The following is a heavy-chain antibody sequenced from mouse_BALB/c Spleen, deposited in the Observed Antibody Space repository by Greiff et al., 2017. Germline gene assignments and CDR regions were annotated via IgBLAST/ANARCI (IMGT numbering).Heavy chain of an antibody. Sequence: LVKTGASVKISCKASGYSFTGYYMHWVKQSHGKSLEWIGYISGYNGATSYNQKFKGKATFTVDTSSSTAYMQFNSLTSEDSAVYYCARTARTGTRPYFDYWGEGTTLTVSS. CDR3: ARTARTGTRPYFDY. D-gene: IGHD4-1*01. V-gene: IGHV1S34*01. J-gene: IGHJ2*01. CDR1: GYSFTGYY. CDR2: ISGYNGAT.